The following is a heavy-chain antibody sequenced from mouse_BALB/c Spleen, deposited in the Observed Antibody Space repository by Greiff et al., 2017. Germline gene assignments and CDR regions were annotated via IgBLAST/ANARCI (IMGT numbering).Heavy chain of an antibody. V-gene: IGHV5-9-3*01. CDR2: ISSGGSYT. D-gene: IGHD2-1*01. CDR1: GFTFSSYA. Sequence: EVKLMESGGGLVKPGGSLKLSCAASGFTFSSYAMSWVRQTPEKRLEWVATISSGGSYTYYPDSVKGRFTISRDNAKNTLYLQMSSLRSEDTAMYYCARHGGNYSYFDYWGQGTTLTVSS. J-gene: IGHJ2*01. CDR3: ARHGGNYSYFDY.